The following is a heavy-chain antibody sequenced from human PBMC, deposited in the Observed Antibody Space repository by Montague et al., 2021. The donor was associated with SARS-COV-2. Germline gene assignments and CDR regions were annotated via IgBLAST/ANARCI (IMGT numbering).Heavy chain of an antibody. V-gene: IGHV4-61*02. J-gene: IGHJ3*02. D-gene: IGHD3-10*01. CDR2: IYTTGRT. Sequence: TLSLTCTVSGGSISSGSYYWSWIRQPAGKGLEWIGRIYTTGRTNYTPSLKSRVTISVDTSKNQFTLKLSSATAADTAAYYCASERAYDYGSGAYPGGFDIWGKGTMVTVSS. CDR3: ASERAYDYGSGAYPGGFDI. CDR1: GGSISSGSYY.